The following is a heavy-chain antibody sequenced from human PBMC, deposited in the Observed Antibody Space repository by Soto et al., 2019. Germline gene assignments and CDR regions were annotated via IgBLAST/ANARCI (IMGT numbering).Heavy chain of an antibody. J-gene: IGHJ5*02. Sequence: QVQLQESGPGLVKPSQTLSLTCTVSGGSISSGGYYWSWIRQHPGKGLEWIGYIYNSGFTYYNPSLQRRFTIAADASKHQSSLTLRSVTAADTAVYYCARAPAPWGQGTLVTVSS. CDR2: IYNSGFT. V-gene: IGHV4-31*03. CDR3: ARAPAP. CDR1: GGSISSGGYY.